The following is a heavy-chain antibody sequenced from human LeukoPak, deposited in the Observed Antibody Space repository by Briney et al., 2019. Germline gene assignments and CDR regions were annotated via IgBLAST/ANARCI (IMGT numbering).Heavy chain of an antibody. Sequence: SETLSLTCAVYGGSFSGYYWSWIRQPPGKGLEWIGEINHSGSTNYNPSLRSRVTISVDTSKNQFSLKLSSVTAADTAVYYCARGRAYYDFWSGYPYFDYWGQGTLVTVSS. CDR2: INHSGST. J-gene: IGHJ4*02. D-gene: IGHD3-3*01. V-gene: IGHV4-34*01. CDR1: GGSFSGYY. CDR3: ARGRAYYDFWSGYPYFDY.